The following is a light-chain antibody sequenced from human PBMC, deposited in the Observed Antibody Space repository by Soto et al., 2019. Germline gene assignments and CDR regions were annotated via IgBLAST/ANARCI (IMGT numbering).Light chain of an antibody. Sequence: QSALTQPASGSGSPGQSITISCTGTSSDIGSYNLVSWYQQHPGEAPKLMIYEVTKRPSWVSNRFSGYKSDNTASLTISGLQAEDEADYYCCSYAGTDTFGVFGGGTKLTVL. J-gene: IGLJ3*02. CDR2: EVT. CDR3: CSYAGTDTFGV. V-gene: IGLV2-23*02. CDR1: SSDIGSYNL.